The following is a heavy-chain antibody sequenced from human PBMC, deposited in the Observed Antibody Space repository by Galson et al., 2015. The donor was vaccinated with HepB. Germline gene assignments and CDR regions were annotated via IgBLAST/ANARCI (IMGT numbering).Heavy chain of an antibody. CDR1: AFTFTNYG. Sequence: SLRLSCAASAFTFTNYGMHWVRQAPGRGLEWVAVISYDGRNKYYADTVKGRFTISRDKPKNTPYLQMNGLRGEDTAVYYCATEGSSRSYRRYHSYGMDDWGQEATVTVSS. J-gene: IGHJ6*02. CDR3: ATEGSSRSYRRYHSYGMDD. CDR2: ISYDGRNK. V-gene: IGHV3-30*03. D-gene: IGHD6-13*01.